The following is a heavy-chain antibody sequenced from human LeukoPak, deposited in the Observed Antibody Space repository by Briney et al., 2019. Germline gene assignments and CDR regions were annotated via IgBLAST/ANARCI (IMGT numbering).Heavy chain of an antibody. CDR3: ARGLGTRFDP. CDR2: IGTAGDT. V-gene: IGHV3-13*01. D-gene: IGHD3-16*01. Sequence: PGGSLRLACAASGFTISSYDMHWVRQGTGEGLEWVSAIGTAGDTYYPGSVRGRFTMSRENAKNSVYLQMNSLRVEDTAVYYCARGLGTRFDPWGQGTLVTVSS. CDR1: GFTISSYD. J-gene: IGHJ5*02.